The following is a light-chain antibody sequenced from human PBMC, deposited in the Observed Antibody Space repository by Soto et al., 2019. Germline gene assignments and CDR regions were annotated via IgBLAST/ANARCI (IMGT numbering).Light chain of an antibody. CDR1: SSNIGITN. CDR3: ALWDDSLSGVV. V-gene: IGLV1-47*01. Sequence: QSVLIQAPSASGTPGQRVTISCSGSSSNIGITNVYWYQHVPGTTPKLLIYRNNQRPSGVPGRFSGSKSGSSASLAISGLRSEDEGIYTCALWDDSLSGVVFGGGTKVTVL. CDR2: RNN. J-gene: IGLJ2*01.